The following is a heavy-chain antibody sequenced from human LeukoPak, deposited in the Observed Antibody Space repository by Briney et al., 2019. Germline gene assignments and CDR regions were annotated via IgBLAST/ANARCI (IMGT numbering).Heavy chain of an antibody. CDR3: AKDSNYYGSGSSFDY. D-gene: IGHD3-10*01. CDR1: GFPFSSYA. J-gene: IGHJ4*02. Sequence: GGSLILHCPSSGFPFSSYAMQWVRQTPGKGLEWVSSISGSGGSTNNADSVKGRFTIFRDNSKNTLYLQMNSLRAEDTAVYYCAKDSNYYGSGSSFDYWGQGTMVTGFS. CDR2: ISGSGGST. V-gene: IGHV3-23*01.